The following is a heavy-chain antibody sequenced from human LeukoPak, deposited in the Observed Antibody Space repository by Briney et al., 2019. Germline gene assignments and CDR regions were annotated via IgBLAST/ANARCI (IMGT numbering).Heavy chain of an antibody. CDR1: GGSFSGYY. Sequence: TSETLSLTCAVYGGSFSGYYWSWIRQPPGKGLEWIGEINHSGSTNYNPSLKSRVTISVDTSKNQFSLKLSSVTAADTAVFYCARALGTSFDYWGQGTLVTVSS. J-gene: IGHJ4*02. V-gene: IGHV4-34*01. CDR3: ARALGTSFDY. D-gene: IGHD3-16*01. CDR2: INHSGST.